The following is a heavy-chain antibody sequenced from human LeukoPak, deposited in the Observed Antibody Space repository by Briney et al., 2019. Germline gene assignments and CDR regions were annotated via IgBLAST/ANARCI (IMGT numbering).Heavy chain of an antibody. Sequence: GGSLRLSCEASGVTFSSYGIHWVRQAPGKGLEWVAVIWYDGSNKYYADSVKGRFTISRDNSKNTLYLQMNSLRAEDTAVYYCARGFGRPWGQGTLVTVSS. J-gene: IGHJ5*02. CDR3: ARGFGRP. V-gene: IGHV3-33*01. CDR1: GVTFSSYG. D-gene: IGHD3-10*01. CDR2: IWYDGSNK.